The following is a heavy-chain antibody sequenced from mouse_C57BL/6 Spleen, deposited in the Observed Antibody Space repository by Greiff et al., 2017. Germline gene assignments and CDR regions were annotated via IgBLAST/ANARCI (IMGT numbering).Heavy chain of an antibody. CDR3: ARFTTVVAKDAMDY. J-gene: IGHJ4*01. CDR2: IHPNSGST. V-gene: IGHV1-64*01. CDR1: GYTFTSYW. D-gene: IGHD1-1*01. Sequence: QVQLQQPGAELVKPGASVKLSCKASGYTFTSYWMHWVKQWPGQGLEWIGMIHPNSGSTNYNEKFKSKATLTVDKSSSTAYMQLSSLTSEDSAVYYCARFTTVVAKDAMDYWGQGTSVTVSS.